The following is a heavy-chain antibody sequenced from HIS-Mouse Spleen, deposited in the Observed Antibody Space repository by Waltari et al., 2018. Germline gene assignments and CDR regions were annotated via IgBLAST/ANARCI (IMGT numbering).Heavy chain of an antibody. V-gene: IGHV2-70*15. CDR2: IDWDDDK. CDR3: ARIQAGKLELPFDY. J-gene: IGHJ4*02. CDR1: GFSLRPSGMC. D-gene: IGHD1-7*01. Sequence: QVTLRESGPALVKPTQTLTLTCTFSGFSLRPSGMCVSWIRPPPGNALGWLARIDWDDDKYYSTSLKTRLTISKDTSKNQVVLTMTNMDPVDTATYYCARIQAGKLELPFDYWGQGTLVTVSS.